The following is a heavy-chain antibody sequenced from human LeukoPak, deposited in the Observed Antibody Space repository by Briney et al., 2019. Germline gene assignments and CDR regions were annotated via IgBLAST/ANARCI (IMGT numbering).Heavy chain of an antibody. CDR1: GYTFTSYD. CDR3: ARGLFYSSSWYSYWPTPSGNWFDP. CDR2: MNPNSGNT. Sequence: ASVKVSCKASGYTFTSYDINWVRQATGQGLEWMGWMNPNSGNTGYAQKFQGRVTMTRNTSISTAYMELSSLRSEDTAVYYCARGLFYSSSWYSYWPTPSGNWFDPWGQGTLVTVSS. D-gene: IGHD6-13*01. J-gene: IGHJ5*02. V-gene: IGHV1-8*01.